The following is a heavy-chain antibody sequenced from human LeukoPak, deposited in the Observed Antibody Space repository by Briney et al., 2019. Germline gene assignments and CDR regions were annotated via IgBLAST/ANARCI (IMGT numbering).Heavy chain of an antibody. J-gene: IGHJ4*02. V-gene: IGHV3-30*03. D-gene: IGHD6-13*01. CDR3: AGPRGIAAAGPYFDY. CDR2: ISYDGSNK. Sequence: GGSLRLSCAASGFTFSSYGMHWVRQAPGKGLEWVAIISYDGSNKYHADSVKGRFTISRDNSKNTLYLQMNSLRAEDTAVYYCAGPRGIAAAGPYFDYWGQGTLVTVSP. CDR1: GFTFSSYG.